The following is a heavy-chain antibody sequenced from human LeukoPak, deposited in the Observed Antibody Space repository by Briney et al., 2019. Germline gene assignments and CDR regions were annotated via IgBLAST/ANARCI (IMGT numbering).Heavy chain of an antibody. CDR2: ISASGHST. CDR3: ATDVYGDYSRWFDP. J-gene: IGHJ5*02. V-gene: IGHV3-23*01. Sequence: EGSLRLSCAASGFTFSNYILSWVRQTPGKGLEWVSTISASGHSTYYTDSVKGRFTISRDNSNSTLFLQMGSLSAEDTAIYYCATDVYGDYSRWFDPWGQGTLVTVSS. D-gene: IGHD4-17*01. CDR1: GFTFSNYI.